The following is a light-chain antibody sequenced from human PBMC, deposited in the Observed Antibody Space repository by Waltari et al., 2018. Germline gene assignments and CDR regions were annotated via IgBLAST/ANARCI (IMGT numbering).Light chain of an antibody. CDR3: QQRRNWPLT. CDR1: QSVGTY. Sequence: EIVLTQSPAILSFSPGERATPSCRASQSVGTYLAWYQQRPGQSPRLLIYDASNRATGIPARFTGSGSETDFTLTISSLQPEDFAVYYCQQRRNWPLTFGGGTRVQI. J-gene: IGKJ4*01. CDR2: DAS. V-gene: IGKV3-11*01.